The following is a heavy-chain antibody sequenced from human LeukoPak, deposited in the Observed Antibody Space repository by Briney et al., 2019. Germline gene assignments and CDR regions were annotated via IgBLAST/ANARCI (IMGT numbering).Heavy chain of an antibody. CDR3: ARRGMARGPMGY. V-gene: IGHV3-7*01. CDR1: GFTFSNYW. Sequence: GGSLRLSCTASGFTFSNYWMSWVRQAPGKGLEGVANIKQDGSETYYLDSVKGRFTISRDNAKNSLYLQMNSLRAEDTAVYYCARRGMARGPMGYWGQGTLVTVSS. D-gene: IGHD3-10*01. J-gene: IGHJ1*01. CDR2: IKQDGSET.